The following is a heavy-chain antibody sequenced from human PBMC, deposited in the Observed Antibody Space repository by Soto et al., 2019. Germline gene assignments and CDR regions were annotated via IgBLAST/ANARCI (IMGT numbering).Heavy chain of an antibody. Sequence: LVKPTQTLTLTCTFSGFSLSTSGVGVGWIRQPPGKALEWLALIYWDDDKRYSPSLKSRLTITEDTSKNQVVLTMTNMDPVDTATYYCAHRQRTVYFDYWGQGTLVTVSS. CDR3: AHRQRTVYFDY. D-gene: IGHD4-17*01. J-gene: IGHJ4*02. CDR2: IYWDDDK. CDR1: GFSLSTSGVG. V-gene: IGHV2-5*02.